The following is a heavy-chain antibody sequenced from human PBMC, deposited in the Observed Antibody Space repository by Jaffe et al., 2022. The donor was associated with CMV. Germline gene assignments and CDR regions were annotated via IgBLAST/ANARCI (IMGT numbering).Heavy chain of an antibody. CDR3: ARDAPQRWLQERVIDY. CDR1: GFTFSSYS. CDR2: ISSSSSYI. Sequence: EVQLVESGGGLVKPGGSLRLSCAASGFTFSSYSMNWVRQAPGKGLEWVSSISSSSSYIYYADSVKGRFTISRDNAKNSLYLQMNSLRAEDTAVYYCARDAPQRWLQERVIDYWGQGTLVTVSS. V-gene: IGHV3-21*01. D-gene: IGHD5-12*01. J-gene: IGHJ4*02.